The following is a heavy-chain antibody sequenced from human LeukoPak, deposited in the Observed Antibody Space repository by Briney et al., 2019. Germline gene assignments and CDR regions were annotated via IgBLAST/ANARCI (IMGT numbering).Heavy chain of an antibody. CDR1: GYTFTSYG. D-gene: IGHD2-21*02. Sequence: GASVKVSCKASGYTFTSYGISWVRQAPGQGLEWMGWISAYNGNTNYAQKLQDRVTMTTDTSTSTAYMELRSLRSDDTAVYYCARVSCGGDCHDAFDIWGQGTMVTVSS. J-gene: IGHJ3*02. CDR2: ISAYNGNT. CDR3: ARVSCGGDCHDAFDI. V-gene: IGHV1-18*01.